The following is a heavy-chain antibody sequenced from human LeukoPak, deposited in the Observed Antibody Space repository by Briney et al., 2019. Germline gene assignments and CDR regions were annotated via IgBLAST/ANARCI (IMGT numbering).Heavy chain of an antibody. V-gene: IGHV4-4*07. J-gene: IGHJ6*03. D-gene: IGHD3-10*01. CDR3: ARDPYYGSGYYYYYYTDV. CDR1: GGSISSYY. CDR2: IYTSGST. Sequence: SETLSLTCTVAGGSISSYYWSWIRQPAGKGLEWIGRIYTSGSTNYNPSLKSRVTMSVDPSKNQFSLKLSSVTAADTAVYYCARDPYYGSGYYYYYYTDVCGKGTTATVSS.